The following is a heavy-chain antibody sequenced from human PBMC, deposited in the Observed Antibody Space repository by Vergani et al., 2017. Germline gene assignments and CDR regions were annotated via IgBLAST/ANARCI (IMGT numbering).Heavy chain of an antibody. J-gene: IGHJ4*02. CDR3: AKASVSGVAARHNY. CDR1: GFTFSSYA. CDR2: ISGSDGST. Sequence: EVQLLESGGGLVQPGGSLRLSCVASGFTFSSYAMSWVRQAAGKGLEWVSVISGSDGSTNYADFVKCRFTISRDNSNSTLYLQMTSLRAEDTAVYYCAKASVSGVAARHNYWGQGTLVTVSS. V-gene: IGHV3-23*01. D-gene: IGHD6-6*01.